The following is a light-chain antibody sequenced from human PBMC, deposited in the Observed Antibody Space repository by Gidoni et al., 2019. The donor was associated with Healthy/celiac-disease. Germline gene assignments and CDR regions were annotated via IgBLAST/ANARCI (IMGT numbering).Light chain of an antibody. V-gene: IGKV3-20*01. CDR3: QQYGSSLWLT. CDR2: GAS. CDR1: QSVSSSY. J-gene: IGKJ4*01. Sequence: ELVLTQSPGTLSLSPGERATLSCRASQSVSSSYLAWYQQKPGQAPRLLIHGASSRATGIPDRFSGSGSGTDFTLTISRLEPEEFAVYYCQQYGSSLWLTFGGGTKVEIK.